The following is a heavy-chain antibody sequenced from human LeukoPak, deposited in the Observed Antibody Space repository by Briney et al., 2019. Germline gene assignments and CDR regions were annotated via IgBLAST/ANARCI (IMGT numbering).Heavy chain of an antibody. D-gene: IGHD3-16*01. CDR1: GGSISSSSYY. Sequence: PSETLSLTCTVSGGSISSSSYYWGWIRQPPGKGLEWIGSIYYSGSTNYNPSLKSRVTISVDTSKSQFSLKLTSVSAADTAVYYCARDGAYRTFDSWGQGTLVIVSS. CDR3: ARDGAYRTFDS. V-gene: IGHV4-39*07. CDR2: IYYSGST. J-gene: IGHJ4*02.